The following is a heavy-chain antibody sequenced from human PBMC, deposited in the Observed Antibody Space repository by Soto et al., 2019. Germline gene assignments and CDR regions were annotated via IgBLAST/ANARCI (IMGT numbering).Heavy chain of an antibody. CDR1: GGSISSSSYY. J-gene: IGHJ4*02. V-gene: IGHV4-39*01. Sequence: TSETLSLTCTVSGGSISSSSYYWGWIRQPPGKGLEWIGSIYYSGSTYYNPSLKSRVTISVDTSKNQFSLKLSSVTAADTAVYYCARLIWVRSVTTFDYWGQGTLVTVSS. CDR3: ARLIWVRSVTTFDY. D-gene: IGHD4-17*01. CDR2: IYYSGST.